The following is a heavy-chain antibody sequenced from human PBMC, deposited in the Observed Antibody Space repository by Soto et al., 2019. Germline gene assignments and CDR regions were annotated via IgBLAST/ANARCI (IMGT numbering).Heavy chain of an antibody. CDR3: ARSPPTGTTPPNYFDY. J-gene: IGHJ4*02. CDR2: INAGNGNT. CDR1: GYTFTSYA. D-gene: IGHD1-7*01. Sequence: ASVKVSCKASGYTFTSYAMHWVRQAPGQRLEWMGWINAGNGNTKYSQKFQGRVTITRDTSASTAYMELSSLRSEDTAVYYCARSPPTGTTPPNYFDYWGQGTLVTVSS. V-gene: IGHV1-3*01.